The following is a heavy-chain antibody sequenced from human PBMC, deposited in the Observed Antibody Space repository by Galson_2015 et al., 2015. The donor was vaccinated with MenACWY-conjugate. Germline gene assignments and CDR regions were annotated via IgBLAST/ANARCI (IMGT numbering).Heavy chain of an antibody. Sequence: QSGAEVKKPGESLTISCTGTGYSFTSYWIGWVRQMPGKGLEWMGIIYPGDSDTRYSPSFQGQVTISADKSISTAYLQWSSLKASDTAMYYCASTLRDYDSSGSIDYWGQGTLVTVSS. V-gene: IGHV5-51*01. D-gene: IGHD3-22*01. CDR1: GYSFTSYW. J-gene: IGHJ4*02. CDR2: IYPGDSDT. CDR3: ASTLRDYDSSGSIDY.